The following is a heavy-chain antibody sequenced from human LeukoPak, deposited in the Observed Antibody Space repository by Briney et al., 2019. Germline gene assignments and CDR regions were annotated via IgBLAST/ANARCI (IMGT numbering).Heavy chain of an antibody. J-gene: IGHJ4*02. D-gene: IGHD2-15*01. CDR3: ARELGYCSGGSCFGVGY. Sequence: PGGSLRLSCAASGFTFSTYAMSWVRQAPGMGLQWVSSISRSGDKTYYADSVKGRFTISRDNSKNTLYLQMNSLRAEDTAVYYCARELGYCSGGSCFGVGYWGQGTLVTVSS. CDR1: GFTFSTYA. CDR2: ISRSGDKT. V-gene: IGHV3-23*01.